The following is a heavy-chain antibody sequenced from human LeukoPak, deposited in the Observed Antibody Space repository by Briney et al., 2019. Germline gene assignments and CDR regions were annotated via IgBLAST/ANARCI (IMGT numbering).Heavy chain of an antibody. J-gene: IGHJ4*02. Sequence: SETLSLTCTVSGGSISSYYWSWIRQPPGKGLEWIGYIYYSGSTNYNPSLKSRVSISVDTSKNQFSLKLSSVTAADTAVYYCARTVGYDILTGYYSGPRYYFDYWGQGTPVTVSS. D-gene: IGHD3-9*01. CDR2: IYYSGST. CDR1: GGSISSYY. V-gene: IGHV4-59*08. CDR3: ARTVGYDILTGYYSGPRYYFDY.